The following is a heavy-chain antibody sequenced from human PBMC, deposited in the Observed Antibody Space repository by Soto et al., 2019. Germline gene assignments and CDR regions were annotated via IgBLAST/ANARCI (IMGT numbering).Heavy chain of an antibody. CDR2: INHSGST. CDR3: ARGRHILTGYYRDLNYGMDV. V-gene: IGHV4-34*01. CDR1: GGSFSGYY. J-gene: IGHJ6*02. D-gene: IGHD3-9*01. Sequence: PSETLSLTCAVYGGSFSGYYWTWIRQPPGTGLEWIGEINHSGSTNYNPSPKSRVTISVDTSKNQFSLKLTSVTAADTAVYYCARGRHILTGYYRDLNYGMDVWGQGTTVTVSS.